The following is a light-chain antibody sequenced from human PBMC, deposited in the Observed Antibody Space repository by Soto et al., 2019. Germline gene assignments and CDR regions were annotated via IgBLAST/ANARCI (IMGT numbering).Light chain of an antibody. CDR2: GAS. J-gene: IGKJ1*01. Sequence: EIVMTQSPATVSVSPGERSTRYCRASQSVSSGYLAWYQQKPGQAPRLLIYGASRRATGIPDRFSGSGSGTDFTLSISRLEPEDFAVYWCQHYGNSPTFGQGTKVDIK. CDR1: QSVSSGY. V-gene: IGKV3-20*01. CDR3: QHYGNSPT.